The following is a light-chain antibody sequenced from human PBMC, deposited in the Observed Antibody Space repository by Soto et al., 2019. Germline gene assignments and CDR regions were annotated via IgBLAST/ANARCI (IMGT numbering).Light chain of an antibody. Sequence: IQMTQSPSSLSASVGDRVAITCRASQDIGNDLGWYQQKPGKVPKLLIFGASTLQSGVSSRFSGSGSGTDFSLTISNLQPEDIATYYCQKYDMEPPGTFGQGTKVDIK. CDR1: QDIGND. J-gene: IGKJ1*01. CDR3: QKYDMEPPGT. V-gene: IGKV1-27*01. CDR2: GAS.